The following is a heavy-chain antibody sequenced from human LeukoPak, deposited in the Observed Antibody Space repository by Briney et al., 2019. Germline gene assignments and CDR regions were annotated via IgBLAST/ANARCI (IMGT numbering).Heavy chain of an antibody. CDR3: ASGPGYSSSWYAWFDP. J-gene: IGHJ5*02. Sequence: SETLSLTCTVSGGSISSYYWNWIRQPPGKGLEWIGYIYYSGSTNYNPSLKSRVTISVDTSKNQFSLKLSSVTAADTAVYYCASGPGYSSSWYAWFDPWGQGTLVTVSS. CDR1: GGSISSYY. D-gene: IGHD6-13*01. CDR2: IYYSGST. V-gene: IGHV4-59*01.